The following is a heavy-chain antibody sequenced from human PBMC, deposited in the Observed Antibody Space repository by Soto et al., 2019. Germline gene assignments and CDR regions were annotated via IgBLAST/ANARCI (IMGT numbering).Heavy chain of an antibody. J-gene: IGHJ4*02. CDR2: ISGSGGST. CDR3: AKELHTSSGWSQVIY. CDR1: GFTFSSHA. Sequence: RLSCTASGFTFSSHAMTWVRQAPGKGLEWVSAISGSGGSTYYADSVKGRFTISRDNSKNTLYLQMNSLRAEDTAVYYCAKELHTSSGWSQVIYWGQGTLVTVSS. D-gene: IGHD6-19*01. V-gene: IGHV3-23*01.